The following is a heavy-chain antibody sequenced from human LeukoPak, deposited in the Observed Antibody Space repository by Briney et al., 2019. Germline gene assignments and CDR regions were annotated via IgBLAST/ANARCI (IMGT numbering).Heavy chain of an antibody. J-gene: IGHJ4*02. CDR2: IYPSSGGT. CDR3: ARDLPFVD. V-gene: IGHV1-2*06. CDR1: GYTFTNYH. Sequence: ASVKVSCKASGYTFTNYHMHWVRQAPGQGLEWMGRIYPSSGGTNYAQKFQGRITLTTDTSINTAYMELSRLRFDDTAVYYCARDLPFVDWGQGTLVTVSS. D-gene: IGHD2/OR15-2a*01.